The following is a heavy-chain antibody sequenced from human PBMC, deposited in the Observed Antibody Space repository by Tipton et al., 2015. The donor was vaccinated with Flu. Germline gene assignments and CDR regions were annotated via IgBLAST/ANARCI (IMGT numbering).Heavy chain of an antibody. CDR2: IYYTGYP. V-gene: IGHV4-39*07. J-gene: IGHJ5*01. CDR1: GGSISSSSHY. D-gene: IGHD3-16*01. Sequence: TLSLTCTVSGGSISSSSHYWGWIRQAPGRGLEWVGSIYYTGYPYYNSSLKSRLAMSIDTSKKQFSLRLSSAAAADTAVYYCAKVLFGWVESWAQGTLVTVSS. CDR3: AKVLFGWVES.